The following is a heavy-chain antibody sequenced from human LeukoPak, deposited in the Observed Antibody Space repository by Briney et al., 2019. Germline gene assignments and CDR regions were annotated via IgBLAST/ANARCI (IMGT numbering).Heavy chain of an antibody. CDR2: IYTSGST. D-gene: IGHD1-26*01. CDR3: ARDSGSYYRAEYFQH. CDR1: GGSISSYY. J-gene: IGHJ1*01. Sequence: SETLSLTCTVSGGSISSYYWSWIRQRAGKGLEWIGRIYTSGSTNYNPSLKSRVTMSVDTSKNQFSLKLSSVTAADTAVYYCARDSGSYYRAEYFQHWGQGTLVTVSS. V-gene: IGHV4-4*07.